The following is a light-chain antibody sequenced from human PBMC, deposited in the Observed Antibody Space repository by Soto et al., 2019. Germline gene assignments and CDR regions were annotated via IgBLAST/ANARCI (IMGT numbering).Light chain of an antibody. CDR1: QSVSSY. CDR2: DTS. CDR3: HQRSGWLRT. Sequence: EIVLTQSPATLSLSPGEKATIYCRASQSVSSYLVLYQQKPGQAPRLLIYDTSNRATGIPARFSGSGSGTDFTLTISSLEPEDFAIYYCHQRSGWLRTFGQGTKVDIK. V-gene: IGKV3-11*01. J-gene: IGKJ1*01.